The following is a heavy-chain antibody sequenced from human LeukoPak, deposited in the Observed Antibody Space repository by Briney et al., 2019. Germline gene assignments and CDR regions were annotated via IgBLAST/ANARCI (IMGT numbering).Heavy chain of an antibody. Sequence: GGSLRLSCAASGFTFSNYAMSWVRQAPGKGLEWVAVIWYDGSNKYYADSVKGRFTISRDNSKNTLYLQMNSLRAEDTAVYYCAREAQIVVVVAATPYYGMDVWGQGTMVTVSS. J-gene: IGHJ6*02. CDR1: GFTFSNYA. D-gene: IGHD2-15*01. V-gene: IGHV3-33*08. CDR3: AREAQIVVVVAATPYYGMDV. CDR2: IWYDGSNK.